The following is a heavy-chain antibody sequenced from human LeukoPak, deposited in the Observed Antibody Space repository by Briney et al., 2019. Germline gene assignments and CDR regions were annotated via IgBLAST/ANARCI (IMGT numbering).Heavy chain of an antibody. V-gene: IGHV1-2*02. CDR2: INPNSGGT. CDR1: GYTFTGYY. CDR3: ARGPSITMVRGVSIIVDKWFDP. Sequence: GASVKVSCKASGYTFTGYYMHWVRQAPGQGLEWMGWINPNSGGTNYAQKFQGRVTMTRDTSISTAYMELRSLRSDDTAVYYCARGPSITMVRGVSIIVDKWFDPWGQGTLVTVSS. D-gene: IGHD3-10*01. J-gene: IGHJ5*02.